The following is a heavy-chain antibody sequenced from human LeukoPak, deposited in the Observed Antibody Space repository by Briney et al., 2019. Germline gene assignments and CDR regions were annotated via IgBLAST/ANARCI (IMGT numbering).Heavy chain of an antibody. CDR1: GDSISRSSDY. D-gene: IGHD6-19*01. V-gene: IGHV4-39*07. CDR3: AKCSGWFVRGKDYYYYYMDV. Sequence: WETLSLTCTVSGDSISRSSDYWGWIRQPPGKGPEWIGSVYYIGSTFYNPSLKSRLTISIDTSKNQFSLKLRSVTAADTAVYYCAKCSGWFVRGKDYYYYYMDVWGKGTTVTVSS. J-gene: IGHJ6*03. CDR2: VYYIGST.